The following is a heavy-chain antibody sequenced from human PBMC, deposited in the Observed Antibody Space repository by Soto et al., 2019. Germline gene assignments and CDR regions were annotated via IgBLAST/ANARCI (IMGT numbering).Heavy chain of an antibody. V-gene: IGHV3-7*01. CDR2: IKQDGSEK. CDR1: GFTFSSYW. D-gene: IGHD3-3*01. J-gene: IGHJ6*02. Sequence: PGGSLRLSCAASGFTFSSYWMSWVRQAPGKGLEWVANIKQDGSEKYYVDSVKGRFTITRDNAKNSLYLQMNSLRAEDTAVYYCAREGLYYEFWSGYYRGYYYYYGMDVWGQGTTVTVSS. CDR3: AREGLYYEFWSGYYRGYYYYYGMDV.